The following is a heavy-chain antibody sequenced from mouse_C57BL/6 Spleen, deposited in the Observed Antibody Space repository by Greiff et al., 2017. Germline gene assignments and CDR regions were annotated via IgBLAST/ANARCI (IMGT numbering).Heavy chain of an antibody. CDR3: ARNSNGGFAY. CDR1: GYTFTSYW. V-gene: IGHV1-69*01. Sequence: VQLQQPGAELVMPGASVKLSCKASGYTFTSYWMHWVKQRPGQGLEWIGEIDPSDSYTNYNQKFKGKSTLTVDKSSSTAYMQLSSLTSEDSAVYYCARNSNGGFAYWGQGTLVTVSA. D-gene: IGHD2-5*01. CDR2: IDPSDSYT. J-gene: IGHJ3*01.